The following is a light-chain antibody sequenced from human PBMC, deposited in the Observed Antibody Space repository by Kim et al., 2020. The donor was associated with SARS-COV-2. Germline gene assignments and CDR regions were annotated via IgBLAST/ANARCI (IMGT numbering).Light chain of an antibody. V-gene: IGKV1-5*01. CDR3: QQYNRSTWVT. CDR1: QNISTC. Sequence: DIQMTQSPSTLSVSLGDRVTITCRASQNISTCLSWYQQKPGKAPNLLIYDASNLHSGVPSRFSGSGSGTEFTLTISSLQTDDFATYYCQQYNRSTWVTFGGGTKVDIK. CDR2: DAS. J-gene: IGKJ4*01.